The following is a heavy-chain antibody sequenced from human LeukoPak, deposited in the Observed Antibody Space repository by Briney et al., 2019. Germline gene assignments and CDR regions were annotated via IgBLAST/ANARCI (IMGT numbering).Heavy chain of an antibody. D-gene: IGHD5-18*01. J-gene: IGHJ4*02. CDR2: ISSSSSTI. CDR1: GFTFSSYS. V-gene: IGHV3-48*01. Sequence: PGGSLRLSCAASGFTFSSYSMNWVRQAPGKGLEWVSYISSSSSTIYYADSVKGRFTISRDNAKNSLYLQMNSLRAEDTAVYYCAREPAHSYGLYYFDYWGQGTLVTVSS. CDR3: AREPAHSYGLYYFDY.